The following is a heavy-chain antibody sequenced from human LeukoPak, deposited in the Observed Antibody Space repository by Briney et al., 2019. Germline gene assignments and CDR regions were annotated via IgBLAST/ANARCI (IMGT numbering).Heavy chain of an antibody. J-gene: IGHJ4*02. D-gene: IGHD1-1*01. Sequence: RPGGSLRLSCAVSGFAFGSEAMSWVRQSPARGLEWVASISPGGGTTYYADYVKGRFTISRDNSNNTLYVQMNSLRAEDTAVYYCAKVRSGSANWALRIFDNWGQGTLVTVSS. V-gene: IGHV3-23*01. CDR3: AKVRSGSANWALRIFDN. CDR1: GFAFGSEA. CDR2: ISPGGGTT.